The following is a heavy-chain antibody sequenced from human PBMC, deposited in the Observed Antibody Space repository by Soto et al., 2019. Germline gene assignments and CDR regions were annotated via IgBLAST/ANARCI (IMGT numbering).Heavy chain of an antibody. Sequence: SETLSLTCTVSGGSISSGDYYWSWIRQPPGKGLEWIGYIYYSGSTYYNPSLKGRVTISVDTSKNQFSLKLSSVTAADTAVYYCARVVNWNYEEPRRFDYRGQGTLVTVSS. CDR3: ARVVNWNYEEPRRFDY. J-gene: IGHJ4*02. CDR1: GGSISSGDYY. D-gene: IGHD1-7*01. V-gene: IGHV4-30-4*01. CDR2: IYYSGST.